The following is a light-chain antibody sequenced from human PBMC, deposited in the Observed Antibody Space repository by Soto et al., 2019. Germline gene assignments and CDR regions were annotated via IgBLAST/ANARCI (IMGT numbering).Light chain of an antibody. CDR1: SSNIGSNT. V-gene: IGLV1-44*01. Sequence: QSVLTQPPSASGTPGQRVTISCSGSSSNIGSNTVNWYQQLPGTAPKLLIYNNNQRPSGVPDRFSGSKSGTSASLAISGLQSEDGADYYCAAGDDPRMGFVFGTGTNPTAL. CDR3: AAGDDPRMGFV. J-gene: IGLJ1*01. CDR2: NNN.